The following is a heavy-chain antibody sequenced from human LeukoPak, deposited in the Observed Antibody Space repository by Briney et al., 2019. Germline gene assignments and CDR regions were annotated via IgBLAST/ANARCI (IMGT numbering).Heavy chain of an antibody. CDR1: GGSISSSSYY. D-gene: IGHD2-2*01. Sequence: PSETLSLTCSVSGGSISSSSYYWGWIRQPPGKGLEWIGSIYYSGSTYYNPSLKSRVTISVDTSKNQFSLKLSSVTAADTAVYYCARENVVVPAAYYYGMDVWGQGTTVTVSS. J-gene: IGHJ6*02. V-gene: IGHV4-39*02. CDR2: IYYSGST. CDR3: ARENVVVPAAYYYGMDV.